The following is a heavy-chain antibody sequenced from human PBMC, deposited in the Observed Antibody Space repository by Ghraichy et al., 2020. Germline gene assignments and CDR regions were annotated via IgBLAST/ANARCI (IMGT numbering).Heavy chain of an antibody. Sequence: SQTLSLTCTVSGGSISTNNYYWSWIRQPPGRGLEWIGSINHSGSTYYNPSLKSRVTISVDTSKNQFSLRLSSVTAVDTAVYYCTRELRSSPDYWGQGTLVTVSP. D-gene: IGHD6-13*01. CDR2: INHSGST. CDR1: GGSISTNNYY. V-gene: IGHV4-39*02. CDR3: TRELRSSPDY. J-gene: IGHJ4*02.